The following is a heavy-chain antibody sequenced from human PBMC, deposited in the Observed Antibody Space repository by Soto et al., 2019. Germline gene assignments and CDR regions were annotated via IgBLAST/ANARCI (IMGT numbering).Heavy chain of an antibody. V-gene: IGHV4-4*02. D-gene: IGHD3-10*01. J-gene: IGHJ4*02. CDR3: ARLVYDTRLNYMYFDF. Sequence: SESLSLTCAVSGVSISSGNWWTCVRQSPQRGLEYIGEIFHDGTANYYPSFERRVAISVDTSKNQFSLKLTSVTAADTAIYFCARLVYDTRLNYMYFDFWGQGTLVTVSS. CDR1: GVSISSGNW. CDR2: IFHDGTA.